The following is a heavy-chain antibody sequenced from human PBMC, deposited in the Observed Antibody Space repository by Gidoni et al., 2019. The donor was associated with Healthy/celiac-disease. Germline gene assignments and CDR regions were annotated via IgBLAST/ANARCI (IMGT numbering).Heavy chain of an antibody. Sequence: QLQLQESGPGLVKPSETLSLTCTVSGGSISSSSYYWGWIRQPPGKGLEWIGSIYYSGSTYYNPSLKSRVTISVDTPKNQCSLKLSSVTAADTAVYYCASGSPVYYYYYGMDVWGQGTTVTVSS. CDR1: GGSISSSSYY. D-gene: IGHD1-26*01. CDR3: ASGSPVYYYYYGMDV. J-gene: IGHJ6*02. V-gene: IGHV4-39*01. CDR2: IYYSGST.